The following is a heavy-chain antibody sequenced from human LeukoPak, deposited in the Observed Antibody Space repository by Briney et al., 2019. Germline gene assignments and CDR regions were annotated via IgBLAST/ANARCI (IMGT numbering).Heavy chain of an antibody. CDR3: AGRLRTTGDY. V-gene: IGHV3-23*01. Sequence: GGSLRLSCAASGFTFSSYEMNWVRQAPGRGLEWVSTLSASGGSTYYADAVKGRFTISRDNSKNTLYLQMTTLRAEDTAVYYCAGRLRTTGDYWGQGTLVTVSS. D-gene: IGHD4-17*01. J-gene: IGHJ4*02. CDR2: LSASGGST. CDR1: GFTFSSYE.